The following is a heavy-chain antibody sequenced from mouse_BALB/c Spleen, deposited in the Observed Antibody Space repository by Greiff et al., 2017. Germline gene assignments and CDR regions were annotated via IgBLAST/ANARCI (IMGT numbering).Heavy chain of an antibody. CDR3: ARDEGYGNYVGAD. CDR2: IWAGGST. Sequence: VKLMESGPGLVAPSQSLSITCTVSGFSLTSYGVHWVRQPPGKGLEWLGVIWAGGSTNYNSALMSRLSISKDNSKSQVFLKMNSLQTDDTAMYYCARDEGYGNYVGADWGQGTLVTVAA. D-gene: IGHD2-10*02. V-gene: IGHV2-9*02. CDR1: GFSLTSYG. J-gene: IGHJ3*01.